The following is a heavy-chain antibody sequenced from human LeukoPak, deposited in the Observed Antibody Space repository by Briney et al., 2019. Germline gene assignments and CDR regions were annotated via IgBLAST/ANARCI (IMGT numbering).Heavy chain of an antibody. Sequence: PGGSLRLSCAASGFTISSYAMNWVRQAPGKGLEWVSSISSSSSYIYYADSVKGRFTISRDNAKNSLYLQMNSLRAEDTAVYYRARDRVVRGKKPLDYWGQGTLVTVSS. V-gene: IGHV3-21*01. CDR1: GFTISSYA. CDR3: ARDRVVRGKKPLDY. D-gene: IGHD3-10*01. CDR2: ISSSSSYI. J-gene: IGHJ4*02.